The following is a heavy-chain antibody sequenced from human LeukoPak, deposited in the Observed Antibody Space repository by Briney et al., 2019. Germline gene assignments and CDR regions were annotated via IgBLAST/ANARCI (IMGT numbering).Heavy chain of an antibody. J-gene: IGHJ4*02. CDR1: GGSFTGYY. D-gene: IGHD4-17*01. Sequence: SETLSLTCAVYGGSFTGYYWTWIRQPPGKGLEWIAEINHSGITNYNPSLKSRVITSVDTSMNQFSLKLTSVTAADTAVYYCARDPATVTKGEFDYWGQGTLVTVSS. V-gene: IGHV4-34*01. CDR2: INHSGIT. CDR3: ARDPATVTKGEFDY.